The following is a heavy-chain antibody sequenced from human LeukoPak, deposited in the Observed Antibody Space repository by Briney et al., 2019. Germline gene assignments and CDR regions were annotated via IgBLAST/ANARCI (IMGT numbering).Heavy chain of an antibody. J-gene: IGHJ4*02. CDR2: ISGSGGST. D-gene: IGHD3-16*02. Sequence: GGSLRLSCAASGFTFSSYAMSWVRQAPGKGLEWVSAISGSGGSTYYADSVKGRFTISRDNSKNTLYLQMNSLRAEDTAVYYCAKVSASYDYVWGSYRSDPDFDYWGQGTLVTVSS. CDR3: AKVSASYDYVWGSYRSDPDFDY. CDR1: GFTFSSYA. V-gene: IGHV3-23*01.